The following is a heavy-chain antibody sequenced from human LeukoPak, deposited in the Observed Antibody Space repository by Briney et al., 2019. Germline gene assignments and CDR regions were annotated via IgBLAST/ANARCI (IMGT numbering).Heavy chain of an antibody. J-gene: IGHJ6*03. Sequence: PSETLSLTCTVSGGSISSSSYYWGWIRQPPGKGLEWIGSIYYTGSTYHNPSLSSRVIISVDTSKNQFSLKLNSVTVADTAVYYCARCSYCSGGSCYLGYYYYMDVWGKGTTVTVSS. CDR2: IYYTGST. V-gene: IGHV4-39*01. CDR1: GGSISSSSYY. D-gene: IGHD2-15*01. CDR3: ARCSYCSGGSCYLGYYYYMDV.